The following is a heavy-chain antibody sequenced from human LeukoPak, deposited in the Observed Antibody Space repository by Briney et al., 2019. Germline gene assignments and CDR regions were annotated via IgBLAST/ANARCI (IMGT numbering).Heavy chain of an antibody. Sequence: GGSLRLSCAASGFTFSSYWMHWVRQAPGKGLEWVSRITGDGSSTSYVDSVKGRFTISRDNAKNSLFLQMDSLRAEDTALYYCARDPDSGQWGPGTLVTVSS. V-gene: IGHV3-74*01. CDR2: ITGDGSST. CDR1: GFTFSSYW. CDR3: ARDPDSGQ. J-gene: IGHJ4*02. D-gene: IGHD3-10*01.